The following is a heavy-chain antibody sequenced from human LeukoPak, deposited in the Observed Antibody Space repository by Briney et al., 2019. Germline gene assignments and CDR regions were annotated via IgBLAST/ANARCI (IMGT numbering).Heavy chain of an antibody. D-gene: IGHD4-23*01. CDR1: GYTFTGYY. CDR2: INPNSGGT. Sequence: GASVKVSCKASGYTFTGYYMHWVRQAPGQGLEWMGWINPNSGGTNYAQKFQGRVTMTRDTSISTAYMELSRLRSDDTAVYYCARGEDYGGNPLFDYWGQGTLVTVSS. CDR3: ARGEDYGGNPLFDY. J-gene: IGHJ4*02. V-gene: IGHV1-2*02.